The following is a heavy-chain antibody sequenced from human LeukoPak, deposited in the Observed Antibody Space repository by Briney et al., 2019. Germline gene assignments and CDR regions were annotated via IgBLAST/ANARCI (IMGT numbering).Heavy chain of an antibody. D-gene: IGHD6-19*01. CDR2: IYSSGST. Sequence: GGSLRLSCAASEFIVVSNSYMSWVRQAPGKGLEWVSVIYSSGSTFYSDSVMGRFTISRDNSKNTLYLQMNSLRAEDTAVYYCARDPSGNLHFDYWGQGTQVTVSS. CDR3: ARDPSGNLHFDY. V-gene: IGHV3-53*01. CDR1: EFIVVSNSY. J-gene: IGHJ4*02.